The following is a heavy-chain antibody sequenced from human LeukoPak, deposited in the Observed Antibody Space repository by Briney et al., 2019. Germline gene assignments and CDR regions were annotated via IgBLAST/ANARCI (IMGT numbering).Heavy chain of an antibody. CDR2: ISYDGSNK. D-gene: IGHD6-19*01. J-gene: IGHJ4*02. CDR1: GFTFSSYA. CDR3: ARAQWLVQRFDY. Sequence: GGSLGLSCAASGFTFSSYAMHWVRQAPGKGLEWVAVISYDGSNKYYADSVKGRFTISRDNSKNTLYLQMNSLRAEDTAVYYCARAQWLVQRFDYWGQGTLVTVSS. V-gene: IGHV3-30-3*01.